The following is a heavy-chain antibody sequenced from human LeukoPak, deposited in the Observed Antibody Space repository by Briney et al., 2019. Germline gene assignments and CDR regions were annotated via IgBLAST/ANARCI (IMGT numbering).Heavy chain of an antibody. CDR1: GFTFTTYA. V-gene: IGHV3-23*01. Sequence: GGSLRLSCAASGFTFTTYAMSWVRQAPGKGLEWVSGVVRSGDSTYYADSVQGRFTISRDNSKNTLYLQMNSLRAEDTAVYYCAKDGVDTITFDSWGQGTLVTVSS. J-gene: IGHJ4*02. CDR3: AKDGVDTITFDS. D-gene: IGHD5-12*01. CDR2: VVRSGDST.